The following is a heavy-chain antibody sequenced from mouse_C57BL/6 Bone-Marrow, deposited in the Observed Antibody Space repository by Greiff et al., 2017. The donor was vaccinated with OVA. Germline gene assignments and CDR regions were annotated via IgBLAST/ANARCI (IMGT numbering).Heavy chain of an antibody. CDR2: ISSGGSYT. CDR1: GFTFSSYG. Sequence: EVQLVESGGDLVKPGGSLKLSCAASGFTFSSYGMSWVRQTPDKRLEWVATISSGGSYTYYPDSVKGRFTISRDNAKNTLYLQMSSLKAEDTAMYYCARPGNYYAMDYWGQGTSVTVSS. D-gene: IGHD2-1*01. J-gene: IGHJ4*01. V-gene: IGHV5-6*01. CDR3: ARPGNYYAMDY.